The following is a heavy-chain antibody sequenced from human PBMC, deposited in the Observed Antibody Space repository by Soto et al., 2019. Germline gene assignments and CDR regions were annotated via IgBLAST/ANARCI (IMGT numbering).Heavy chain of an antibody. CDR2: ISSSSSYI. J-gene: IGHJ6*01. CDR1: GFTFSSYS. V-gene: IGHV3-21*01. D-gene: IGHD3-3*01. CDR3: ARDSRFLEWFPTTHGMDV. Sequence: GGSLRLSCAASGFTFSSYSMNWVRQAPGKGLEWVSSISSSSSYIYYADSVKGRFTISRDNAKNSLYLQMNSLRAEDTAVYYCARDSRFLEWFPTTHGMDVWGQGNTVTGSS.